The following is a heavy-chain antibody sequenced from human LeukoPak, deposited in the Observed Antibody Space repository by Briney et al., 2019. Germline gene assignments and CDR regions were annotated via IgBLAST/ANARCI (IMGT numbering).Heavy chain of an antibody. CDR2: INSDGSST. Sequence: GGSLRLSCAASGFTFSSYWMHWVRQAPGKGLVWVSRINSDGSSTSYADSVKGRITISRDNAKNTLYLQMNSLRAEDTAVYYCARVDSSSWSPFDYWGQGTLVTVSS. D-gene: IGHD6-13*01. CDR3: ARVDSSSWSPFDY. J-gene: IGHJ4*02. CDR1: GFTFSSYW. V-gene: IGHV3-74*01.